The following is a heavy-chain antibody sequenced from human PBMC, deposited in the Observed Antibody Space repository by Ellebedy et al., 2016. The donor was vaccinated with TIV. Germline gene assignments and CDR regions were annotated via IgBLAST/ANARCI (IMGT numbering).Heavy chain of an antibody. Sequence: GGSLRLXXAASGFTFSDYGMHWVRQAPGKGLEWMTLIWFDGTKKEYADSVKGRFTISRDNSNNTLYLQMNNLRVEDTAVYYCARGVGVRQYDTLTGYSRKIDYWGQGMLVTVSS. D-gene: IGHD3-9*01. J-gene: IGHJ4*02. CDR3: ARGVGVRQYDTLTGYSRKIDY. CDR2: IWFDGTKK. V-gene: IGHV3-33*01. CDR1: GFTFSDYG.